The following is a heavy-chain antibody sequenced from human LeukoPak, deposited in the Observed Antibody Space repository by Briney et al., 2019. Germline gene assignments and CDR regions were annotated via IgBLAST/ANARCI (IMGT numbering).Heavy chain of an antibody. CDR1: GYTFTSYG. J-gene: IGHJ5*02. Sequence: GASVKVSCKASGYTFTSYGISWVRQAPGQGLEWIGWISAYNGDTNYAQKLQGRVTMTTDTSTSTAYMDLRSLRSDDTAVYYCARATITMRVGANHWFDPWGQGTLVTVSS. CDR3: ARATITMRVGANHWFDP. V-gene: IGHV1-18*01. CDR2: ISAYNGDT. D-gene: IGHD3-22*01.